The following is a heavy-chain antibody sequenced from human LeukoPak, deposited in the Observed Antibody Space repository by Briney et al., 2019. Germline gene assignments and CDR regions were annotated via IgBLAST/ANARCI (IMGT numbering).Heavy chain of an antibody. D-gene: IGHD3-10*01. J-gene: IGHJ4*02. CDR2: IRYDGSNK. CDR1: GFTFSSYV. Sequence: PGGSLRLSCAASGFTFSSYVMHWVREAPGKGLEWVAFIRYDGSNKYYADSVKGRFTISRDNSKNTLYLQMNSLRAEDTAVYYCAKDLVPNLPTEGFDYWGQGTLVTVSS. V-gene: IGHV3-30*02. CDR3: AKDLVPNLPTEGFDY.